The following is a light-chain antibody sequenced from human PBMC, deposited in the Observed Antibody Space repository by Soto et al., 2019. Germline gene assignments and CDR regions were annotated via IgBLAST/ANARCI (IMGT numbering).Light chain of an antibody. CDR1: QSLSGR. V-gene: IGKV1-5*01. CDR3: QQYNYYSM. Sequence: DIQMTQSPSTLSSSVGDRVTITCRASQSLSGRLAWYQQRPGQAPKLLIYDVSTLESGVPSRFSGTGTGSGTVFTLSLSDLQPDYFASYYCQQYNYYSMFGPGTKVEVK. J-gene: IGKJ1*01. CDR2: DVS.